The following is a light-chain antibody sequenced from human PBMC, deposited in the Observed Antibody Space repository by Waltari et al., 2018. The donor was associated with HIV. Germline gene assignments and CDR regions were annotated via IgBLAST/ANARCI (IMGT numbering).Light chain of an antibody. J-gene: IGLJ3*02. CDR1: SSDVGGYNY. CDR2: DVS. CDR3: SSYTSSSTSWV. V-gene: IGLV2-14*03. Sequence: QSALTQPASVSGSPGQSITISCTGTSSDVGGYNYVSWYQHNPGKAPKLMIYDVSNRPSGVSNRFSGSKSGNTASLTISGLQAEDEADYYCSSYTSSSTSWVFGGGTKLTVL.